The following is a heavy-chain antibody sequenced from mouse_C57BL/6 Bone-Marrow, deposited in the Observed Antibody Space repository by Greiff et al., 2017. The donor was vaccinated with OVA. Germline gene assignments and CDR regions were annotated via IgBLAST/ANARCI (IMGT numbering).Heavy chain of an antibody. V-gene: IGHV1-26*01. CDR3: ARDYYGSSHWYFDV. CDR1: GYTFTDYY. Sequence: VQLQQSGPELVKPGASVKISCKASGYTFTDYYMNCVKQSHGKSLEWIGDINPNNGGTSYNQKFKGKATLTVDKSSSTAYMELRSLTSEDSAVYYCARDYYGSSHWYFDVWGTGTTVTVSS. CDR2: INPNNGGT. J-gene: IGHJ1*03. D-gene: IGHD1-1*01.